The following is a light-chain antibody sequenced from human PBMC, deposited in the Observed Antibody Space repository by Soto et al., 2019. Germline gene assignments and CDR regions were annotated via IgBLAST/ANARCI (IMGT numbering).Light chain of an antibody. CDR3: QSYDTSLSGFVV. Sequence: QSVLTQPPSVSGAPGQRVTMSCTGSNSNIGAGYDVHWYQQLPGTAPKLLIYGNSNRPSGVPDRFSGSKSGTSASLAITGIQAEDEADYYCQSYDTSLSGFVVFGGGTKPTVL. J-gene: IGLJ2*01. V-gene: IGLV1-40*01. CDR2: GNS. CDR1: NSNIGAGYD.